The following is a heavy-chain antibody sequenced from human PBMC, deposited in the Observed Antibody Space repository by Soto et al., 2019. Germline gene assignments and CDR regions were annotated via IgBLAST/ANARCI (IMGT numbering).Heavy chain of an antibody. CDR1: GFTFGDYA. CDR2: ISNSGSTI. CDR3: ARANYDILTGYSDY. D-gene: IGHD3-9*01. V-gene: IGHV3-11*01. Sequence: LRLSCTASGFTFGDYAMSWFRQAPGKGLEWLSYISNSGSTIYYSDSVKGRFTISRDNAKKSLYLQMNSLRAEDTAIYYCARANYDILTGYSDYWGQGTLVTVSS. J-gene: IGHJ4*02.